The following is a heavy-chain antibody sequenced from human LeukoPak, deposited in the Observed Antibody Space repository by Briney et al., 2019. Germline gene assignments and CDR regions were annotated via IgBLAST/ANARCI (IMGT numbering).Heavy chain of an antibody. CDR1: GVSITSFY. CDR2: IYFSGST. CDR3: ASTGYCIGGSCYSNYFDH. V-gene: IGHV4-59*08. J-gene: IGHJ4*02. D-gene: IGHD2-15*01. Sequence: SETLSLTCTVSGVSITSFYWSWIRQPPGKGLEWIGYIYFSGSTNYNPSLKSRVTVSLDTTKNQVSLRLSSVSAADTAVYYCASTGYCIGGSCYSNYFDHWGQGTLVTVSS.